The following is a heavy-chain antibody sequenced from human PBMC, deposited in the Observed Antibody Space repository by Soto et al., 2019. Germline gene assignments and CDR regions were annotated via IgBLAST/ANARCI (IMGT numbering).Heavy chain of an antibody. D-gene: IGHD5-18*01. V-gene: IGHV1-2*02. CDR3: ARVLYRNVIHA. J-gene: IGHJ4*02. CDR2: IDPRNGGT. Sequence: QVQLVQSGSDVKKPGASFTVSCKASGYIFSDYYIHWVRQAPGQGLEWMGWIDPRNGGTKYAQKFQDRLTMTTDTSTGTAFLELRRLRLDDTAVFFCARVLYRNVIHAGGQGTLVTVSS. CDR1: GYIFSDYY.